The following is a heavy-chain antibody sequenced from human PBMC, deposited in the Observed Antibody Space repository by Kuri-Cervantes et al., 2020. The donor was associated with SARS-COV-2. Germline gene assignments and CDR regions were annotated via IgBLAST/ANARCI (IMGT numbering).Heavy chain of an antibody. Sequence: GGSRRPSCAASGFTLSSYSMNWVRQAPGKGLEWVSSISSSGSYIYYADSVKGRFTISRDNSKNSLYLQMNSLRAEDTAVYYCARNANYNYDISPGPFDPWGQGNQVTVSS. CDR1: GFTLSSYS. CDR3: ARNANYNYDISPGPFDP. V-gene: IGHV3-21*01. J-gene: IGHJ5*01. D-gene: IGHD3-22*01. CDR2: ISSSGSYI.